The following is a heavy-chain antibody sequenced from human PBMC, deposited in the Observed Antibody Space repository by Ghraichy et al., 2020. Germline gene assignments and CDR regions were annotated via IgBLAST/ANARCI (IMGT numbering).Heavy chain of an antibody. CDR1: GYTFTSYG. J-gene: IGHJ6*02. D-gene: IGHD3-22*01. Sequence: ASVKVSCKASGYTFTSYGISWVRQAPGQGLEWMGWINTYNGNTNYAQKLQGRVTMTTDTSTSTAYMELRSLRSDDTAVFYCARYGDSSGYYYENYYGMDVWGQGTTVTVSS. CDR3: ARYGDSSGYYYENYYGMDV. V-gene: IGHV1-18*04. CDR2: INTYNGNT.